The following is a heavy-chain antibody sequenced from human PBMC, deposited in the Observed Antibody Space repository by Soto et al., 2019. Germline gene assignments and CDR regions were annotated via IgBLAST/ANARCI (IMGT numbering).Heavy chain of an antibody. J-gene: IGHJ4*02. V-gene: IGHV1-3*01. D-gene: IGHD6-13*01. Sequence: ASVNVSCKASGFTFARYVIHWVRQAPGQGLELVAWISPGNGNTQYSQNFQNRVIVSWXMXXTXVXMXLXXXXSEXTALYYCARDLISTPGALFDFWGQGTLVTVSS. CDR3: ARDLISTPGALFDF. CDR1: GFTFARYV. CDR2: ISPGNGNT.